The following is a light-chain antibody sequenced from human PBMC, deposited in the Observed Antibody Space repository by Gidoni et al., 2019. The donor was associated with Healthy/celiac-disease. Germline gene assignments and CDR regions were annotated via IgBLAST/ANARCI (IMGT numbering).Light chain of an antibody. V-gene: IGKV3-20*01. Sequence: EIVLTQSPGTLSLSQGERATLSCRASQSVSSSYLAWYQQKPGQAHRLLIYGASSMATGIPDRFSGSGSVTDFTLTLSRLEPEDFAVYYCHQYGSSPMYTFGQGTKLEIK. CDR3: HQYGSSPMYT. CDR2: GAS. J-gene: IGKJ2*01. CDR1: QSVSSSY.